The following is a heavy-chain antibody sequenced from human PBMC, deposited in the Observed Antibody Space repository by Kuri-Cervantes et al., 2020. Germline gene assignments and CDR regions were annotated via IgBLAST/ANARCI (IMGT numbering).Heavy chain of an antibody. CDR2: IYSGGST. CDR1: GGSISSGDYY. Sequence: GGSLRLSCTVSGGSISSGDYYMSWVRQAPGKGLEWVSVIYSGGSTYYADSVKGRFTISRDNSKNTLYLQMNSLRAEDTAVYYCAREKAYCGGDCYSSGAFDIWGQGTMVTVSS. J-gene: IGHJ3*02. V-gene: IGHV3-66*01. CDR3: AREKAYCGGDCYSSGAFDI. D-gene: IGHD2-21*02.